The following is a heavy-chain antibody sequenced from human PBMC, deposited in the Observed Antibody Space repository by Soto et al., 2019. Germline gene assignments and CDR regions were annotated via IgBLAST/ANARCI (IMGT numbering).Heavy chain of an antibody. CDR3: ARRSSGWYFDY. CDR1: GFTFSSYA. V-gene: IGHV3-23*01. Sequence: GGSLRLSCAASGFTFSSYAMNWVRQAPGKGLEWVSVISGSGGSTYYADSVKGRFTISRDNSKNTLYLQMNSLRSEDTAVYYCARRSSGWYFDYWGQGTLVTVSS. J-gene: IGHJ4*02. D-gene: IGHD6-19*01. CDR2: ISGSGGST.